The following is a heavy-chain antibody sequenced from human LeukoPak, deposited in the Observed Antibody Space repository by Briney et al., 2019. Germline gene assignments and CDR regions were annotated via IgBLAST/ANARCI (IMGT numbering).Heavy chain of an antibody. Sequence: GGSLRLSCAASGFTFDDYAMHWVRQAPGKGLEWVSGISWNSGSIGYADSVKGRFTISRDNAKNSLYLQMNSLRAEDTALYYCAKGELATPSYGSYFDYWGQGTLVTVSS. CDR1: GFTFDDYA. V-gene: IGHV3-9*01. CDR3: AKGELATPSYGSYFDY. J-gene: IGHJ4*02. CDR2: ISWNSGSI. D-gene: IGHD1-26*01.